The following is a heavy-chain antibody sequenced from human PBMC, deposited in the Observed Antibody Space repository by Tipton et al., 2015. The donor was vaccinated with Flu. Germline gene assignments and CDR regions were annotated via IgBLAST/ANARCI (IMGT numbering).Heavy chain of an antibody. CDR3: ARDLGIAVAGHLYYYYGMGV. CDR2: IWYDGSNK. D-gene: IGHD6-19*01. V-gene: IGHV3-33*01. J-gene: IGHJ6*02. CDR1: GFTFSSYG. Sequence: SLRLSCAASGFTFSSYGMHWVRQAPGKGLEWVAVIWYDGSNKYYADSVKGRFTISRDNSKNTLYLQMNSLRAEDTAVYYCARDLGIAVAGHLYYYYGMGVWGQGTPVTVSS.